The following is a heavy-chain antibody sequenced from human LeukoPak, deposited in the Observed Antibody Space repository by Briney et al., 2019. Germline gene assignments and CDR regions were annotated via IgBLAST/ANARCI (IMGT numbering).Heavy chain of an antibody. CDR2: ISNRSSFI. CDR3: ARENGVTRSIDY. J-gene: IGHJ4*02. Sequence: GGSLRLSCAASGFTFSNYNMNWVRQAPGKGLEWVSSISNRSSFIYYADSVKGRFTISRDNAKNSLSLQMNSLRADDTAVYYCARENGVTRSIDYWGQGTLVTVSS. D-gene: IGHD4-23*01. V-gene: IGHV3-21*01. CDR1: GFTFSNYN.